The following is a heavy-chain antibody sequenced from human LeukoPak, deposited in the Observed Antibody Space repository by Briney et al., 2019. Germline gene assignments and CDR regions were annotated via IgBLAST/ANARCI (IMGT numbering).Heavy chain of an antibody. V-gene: IGHV3-30*02. CDR2: IRYDGGNK. CDR3: ARAAGDQLLSYFDY. CDR1: GFPFSSYG. D-gene: IGHD2-2*01. J-gene: IGHJ4*02. Sequence: PGGSLRLSCAASGFPFSSYGMHWVRQAPGKGLEWVAFIRYDGGNKYYADSVKGRFTISRDNSKNTLYLQMNSLRAEDTAVYYCARAAGDQLLSYFDYWGQGTLVTVSS.